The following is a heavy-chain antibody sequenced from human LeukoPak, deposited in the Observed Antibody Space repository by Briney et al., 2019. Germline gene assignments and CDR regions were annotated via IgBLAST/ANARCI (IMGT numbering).Heavy chain of an antibody. V-gene: IGHV3-21*01. Sequence: GGSLILSCAASGFIFSRYSIDWLRQAPGKGLEWVSSISSSSIYIYYADSVKGRFTISRDNAKNSLFLQMKRVRAEDPAVYYCARDNTSYYYYMDVWGKGNTVT. J-gene: IGHJ6*03. CDR3: ARDNTSYYYYMDV. D-gene: IGHD2-2*02. CDR1: GFIFSRYS. CDR2: ISSSSIYI.